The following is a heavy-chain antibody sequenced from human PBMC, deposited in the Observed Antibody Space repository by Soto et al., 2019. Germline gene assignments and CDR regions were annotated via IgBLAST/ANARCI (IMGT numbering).Heavy chain of an antibody. CDR3: ARLGYCYSSGCS. J-gene: IGHJ5*02. D-gene: IGHD2-15*01. CDR2: ISGDGMTT. CDR1: GFTFSTSW. Sequence: EVQLVESGGGLVQPGGSLRLSCVGSGFTFSTSWIHWVRQAPGKGLVWVSRISGDGMTTLYADSVNGRFTVSRDNAKNTMYLQMNSLTADATAVSFCARLGYCYSSGCSWGQGTLVTVSP. V-gene: IGHV3-74*01.